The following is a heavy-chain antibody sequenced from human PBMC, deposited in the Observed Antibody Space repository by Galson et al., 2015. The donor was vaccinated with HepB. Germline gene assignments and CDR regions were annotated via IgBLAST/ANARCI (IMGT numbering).Heavy chain of an antibody. CDR1: EFTFSYFP. J-gene: IGHJ2*01. CDR3: VRPRGAGAGDYQNWYFDL. V-gene: IGHV3-30-3*01. CDR2: ISYTGTYT. Sequence: SLRLSCAASEFTFSYFPMHWVRQAPGKGLDWVAVISYTGTYTNYADSGKGRFTISRDNSKNALFLQMNSLRVEDTALYYCVRPRGAGAGDYQNWYFDLWGRGTLVTVSS. D-gene: IGHD4-17*01.